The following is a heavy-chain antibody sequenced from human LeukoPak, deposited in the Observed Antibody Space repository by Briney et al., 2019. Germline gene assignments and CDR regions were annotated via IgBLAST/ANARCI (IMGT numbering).Heavy chain of an antibody. V-gene: IGHV4-59*12. Sequence: SETLSLTCTVSGGSISSYYWTWIRQPPGKGLEWIGYIYYRGNTKYNPSLKSRVTISVDTSKNQFSLKLSSVTAADTAVYYCARGDQVVVVAATPYRWFDPWGQGTLVTVSS. D-gene: IGHD2-15*01. CDR3: ARGDQVVVVAATPYRWFDP. CDR1: GGSISSYY. CDR2: IYYRGNT. J-gene: IGHJ5*02.